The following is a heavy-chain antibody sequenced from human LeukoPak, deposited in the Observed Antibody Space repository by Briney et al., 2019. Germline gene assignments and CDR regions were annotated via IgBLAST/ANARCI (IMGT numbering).Heavy chain of an antibody. CDR2: IIPILGIA. V-gene: IGHV1-69*04. CDR1: GGTFSSYA. Sequence: ASVRVSCKASGGTFSSYAISWVRQAPGQGLEWMGRIIPILGIANYAQKFQGRVTITADESTSTAYMELSSLRSEDTAVYYCARSKDVLRFLEWPPEYWGQGALVTVSS. D-gene: IGHD3-3*01. CDR3: ARSKDVLRFLEWPPEY. J-gene: IGHJ4*02.